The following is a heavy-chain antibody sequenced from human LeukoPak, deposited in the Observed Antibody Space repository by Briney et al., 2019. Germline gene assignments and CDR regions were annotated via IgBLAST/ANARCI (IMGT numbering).Heavy chain of an antibody. D-gene: IGHD3-22*01. V-gene: IGHV3-33*01. CDR1: GFPFSTYG. J-gene: IGHJ3*02. Sequence: PGRSLRLSCAASGFPFSTYGMHWVRQAPGKGLEWVAVIWYDGSKRFYADSVKGRFTISRDTSKNTLYLQMNSLRAEDTAVYYCARDYYDSSGYYYPDDAFDIWGQGTMVTVSS. CDR2: IWYDGSKR. CDR3: ARDYYDSSGYYYPDDAFDI.